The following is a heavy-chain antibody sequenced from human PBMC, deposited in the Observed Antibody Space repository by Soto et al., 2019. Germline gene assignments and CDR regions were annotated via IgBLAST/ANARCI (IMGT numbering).Heavy chain of an antibody. CDR2: IYNGGST. V-gene: IGHV3-66*01. D-gene: IGHD3-10*01. CDR1: GFTVSNNY. J-gene: IGHJ4*02. CDR3: ARVPGTTRYWDY. Sequence: GGSLRLSCAASGFTVSNNYMSWVRQAPGEGLEWVSVIYNGGSTYYGDSMKGRFTISRDISQNTLYLQMNSLRVEDTAVYYCARVPGTTRYWDYSGQGTLVTVSS.